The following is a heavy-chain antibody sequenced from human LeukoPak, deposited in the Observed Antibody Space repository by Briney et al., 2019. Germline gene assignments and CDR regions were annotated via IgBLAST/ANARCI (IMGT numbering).Heavy chain of an antibody. V-gene: IGHV1-2*06. CDR3: ARADYGDYVWFDP. D-gene: IGHD4-17*01. CDR2: INPNSGGT. Sequence: ASVKVSCKASGYTFTGYYMHWVRQAPGQGLEWMGRINPNSGGTNYAQKFQGRVTITRDTSISTAYMELSRLRSDDTAVYYCARADYGDYVWFDPWGQGTLVTVSS. J-gene: IGHJ5*02. CDR1: GYTFTGYY.